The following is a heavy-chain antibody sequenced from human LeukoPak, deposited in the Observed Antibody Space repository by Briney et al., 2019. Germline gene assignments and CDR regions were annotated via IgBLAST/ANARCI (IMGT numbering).Heavy chain of an antibody. V-gene: IGHV5-51*01. CDR2: IYPDDSNT. CDR1: GYTFSDYW. J-gene: IGHJ5*02. D-gene: IGHD3-10*01. Sequence: GESLKISCRGSGYTFSDYWIGWVRQMPGKGLEWMGIIYPDDSNTRYSPPFQGQVTMSADKSISTAYLQWSSLKASDTAMYYCGRYASGTLSGNRFDPWGQGTLVTVSS. CDR3: GRYASGTLSGNRFDP.